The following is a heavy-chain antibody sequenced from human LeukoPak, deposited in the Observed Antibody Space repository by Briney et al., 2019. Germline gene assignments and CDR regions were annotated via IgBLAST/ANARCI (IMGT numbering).Heavy chain of an antibody. CDR1: GFTFSSYA. Sequence: GGSLRLSCAASGFTFSSYAMHWVRQAPGKGLEYVSAVSSNGGSTYYANSVKGRFTISRDNSKNTLYLQMGSLRAEDMAVYYCARAIYGGSFTSSGWYWEYYFDYWGQGTLVTVSS. J-gene: IGHJ4*02. V-gene: IGHV3-64*01. CDR3: ARAIYGGSFTSSGWYWEYYFDY. D-gene: IGHD6-19*01. CDR2: VSSNGGST.